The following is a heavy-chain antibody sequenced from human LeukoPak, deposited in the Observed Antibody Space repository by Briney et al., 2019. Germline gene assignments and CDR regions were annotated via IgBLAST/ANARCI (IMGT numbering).Heavy chain of an antibody. CDR3: ASRDKGHYYGMDV. D-gene: IGHD5-24*01. CDR2: IYSGGST. V-gene: IGHV3-66*01. J-gene: IGHJ6*02. CDR1: GFTVSSNY. Sequence: GGSLRLSCAASGFTVSSNYMSWVRQAPGKGLEWVSLIYSGGSTYYADSVKGRFTISRDNSKNTLYLQMNSLRAEDTAVYYCASRDKGHYYGMDVWGQGTTVTVSS.